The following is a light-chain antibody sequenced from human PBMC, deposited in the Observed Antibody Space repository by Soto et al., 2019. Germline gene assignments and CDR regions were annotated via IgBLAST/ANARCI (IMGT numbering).Light chain of an antibody. CDR2: DVK. CDR1: SSDVGVYNY. J-gene: IGLJ1*01. CDR3: CSYAGDYTFV. Sequence: QSALTQPRSVSGSPGQSVTISCTGTSSDVGVYNYVTWYQQYPGKAPKVMIYDVKTRPSGVPDRFSGSKSGNTASLTISGLPAEDEADYYCCSYAGDYTFVFGTGTKVTVL. V-gene: IGLV2-11*01.